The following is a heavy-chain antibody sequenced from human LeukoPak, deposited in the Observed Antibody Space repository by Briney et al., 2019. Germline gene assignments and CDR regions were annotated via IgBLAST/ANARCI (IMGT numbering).Heavy chain of an antibody. J-gene: IGHJ6*03. V-gene: IGHV4-34*01. CDR2: INHSGST. Sequence: PSETLSLTCAVYGGSFSGYYWSWIRQPPGKGLEWIGEINHSGSTNYNPSLKSRVTISVDTSKNQFSLKLSSVTAADTAVYYCARQITYYYGSGSYYSHYYYYMDVWGKGTTVTISS. D-gene: IGHD3-10*01. CDR3: ARQITYYYGSGSYYSHYYYYMDV. CDR1: GGSFSGYY.